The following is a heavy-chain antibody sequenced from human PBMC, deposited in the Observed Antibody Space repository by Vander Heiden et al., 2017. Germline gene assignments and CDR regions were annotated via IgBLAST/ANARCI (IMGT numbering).Heavy chain of an antibody. Sequence: EVQLVESGGGLVKPGGSLRLSCAASGFTFSSYSMNWVRQAPRKGLEWVSSISSSSSYIYYADSVKGRFTISRDNAKNSLYLQMNSLRAEDTAVYYCARDWRSIAAHLGIWNYYGMDVWGQGTTVTVSS. V-gene: IGHV3-21*01. CDR2: ISSSSSYI. J-gene: IGHJ6*02. CDR1: GFTFSSYS. CDR3: ARDWRSIAAHLGIWNYYGMDV. D-gene: IGHD6-6*01.